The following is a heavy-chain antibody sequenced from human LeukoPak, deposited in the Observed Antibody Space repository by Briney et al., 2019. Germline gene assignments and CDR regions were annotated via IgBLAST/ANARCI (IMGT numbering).Heavy chain of an antibody. CDR1: GGTFSSYA. J-gene: IGHJ6*03. V-gene: IGHV1-69*05. D-gene: IGHD3-9*01. Sequence: ASVKVSCKASGGTFSSYAISWVRQAPGQGLEWMGGIIPIFGTANYAQKFQGRVTITTDESTSTAYMELSSLRSEDTAVYYCARGRGRYFDSYYYMDVWGKGTTVTVSS. CDR2: IIPIFGTA. CDR3: ARGRGRYFDSYYYMDV.